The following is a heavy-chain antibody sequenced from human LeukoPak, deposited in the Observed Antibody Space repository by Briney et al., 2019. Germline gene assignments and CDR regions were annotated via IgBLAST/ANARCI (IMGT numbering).Heavy chain of an antibody. J-gene: IGHJ4*02. V-gene: IGHV3-43D*03. D-gene: IGHD1-26*01. CDR3: AKGTTSGIVGAIVDY. CDR2: TSWDGGST. CDR1: GFTFDDYA. Sequence: GGSLRLSCAASGFTFDDYAMHWVRQAPGKGLEWVSLTSWDGGSTYYADSVKGRFTISRDNSKNSLYLQMNSLRAEDTALYYCAKGTTSGIVGAIVDYWGQGTLVTVSS.